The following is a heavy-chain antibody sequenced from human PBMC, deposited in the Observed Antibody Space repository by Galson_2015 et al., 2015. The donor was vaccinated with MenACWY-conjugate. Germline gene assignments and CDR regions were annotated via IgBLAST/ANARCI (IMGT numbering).Heavy chain of an antibody. J-gene: IGHJ4*02. CDR3: TKTDYFDY. Sequence: SLRLSCAASGFTFSSYWMHWVRQVPGKGLLWVSRIKNDGSATSYEDSVKGRFTISRDNAKNTLYLQMNSQRVEDTAVYYCTKTDYFDYWGQGTLVTVSS. D-gene: IGHD5-12*01. CDR2: IKNDGSAT. CDR1: GFTFSSYW. V-gene: IGHV3-74*01.